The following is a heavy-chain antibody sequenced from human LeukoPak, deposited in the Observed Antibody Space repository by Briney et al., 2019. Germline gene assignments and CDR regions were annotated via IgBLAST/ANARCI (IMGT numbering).Heavy chain of an antibody. CDR1: GFTFSSYG. CDR2: LRYDGSNK. Sequence: GGSLRLSCAASGFTFSSYGMHWVCQAPGKGLEWVAFLRYDGSNKYYADSVKGRFTISRDNSKNTLYLQMNSLRAEDTAVYYCAKDDAWFVVVPAAQFDYWGQGTLVTVSS. J-gene: IGHJ4*02. D-gene: IGHD2-2*01. CDR3: AKDDAWFVVVPAAQFDY. V-gene: IGHV3-30*02.